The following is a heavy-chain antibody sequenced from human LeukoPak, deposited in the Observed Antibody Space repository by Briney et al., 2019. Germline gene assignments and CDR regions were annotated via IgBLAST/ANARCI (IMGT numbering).Heavy chain of an antibody. D-gene: IGHD3-10*01. CDR2: IYATDLT. Sequence: SETLSLTCTVSGGPIRSNYWSWIRQPAGKGLEWIGRIYATDLTNYNPSLMGRVTMSVDLSKNGLSLSLTSVTAADTAMYYRVRGYGSGTSPFDYWGQGALVIVSS. J-gene: IGHJ4*02. CDR1: GGPIRSNY. V-gene: IGHV4-4*07. CDR3: VRGYGSGTSPFDY.